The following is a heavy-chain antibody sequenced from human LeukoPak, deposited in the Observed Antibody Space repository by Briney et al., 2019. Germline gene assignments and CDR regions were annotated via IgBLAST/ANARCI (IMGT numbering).Heavy chain of an antibody. CDR1: GYTFTSYG. CDR3: ARDLPQYYYDSSGYYYDY. D-gene: IGHD3-22*01. J-gene: IGHJ4*02. CDR2: ISAYNGNT. Sequence: GASVKVSCKASGYTFTSYGISWVRQAPGQGLEWTGWISAYNGNTNYAQKLQGRVTMTTDTSTSTAYTELRSLRSDDTAVYYCARDLPQYYYDSSGYYYDYWGQGTLVTVSS. V-gene: IGHV1-18*01.